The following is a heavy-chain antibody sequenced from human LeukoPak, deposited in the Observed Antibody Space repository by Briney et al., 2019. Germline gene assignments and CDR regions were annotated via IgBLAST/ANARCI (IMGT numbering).Heavy chain of an antibody. CDR1: GSTFSSYA. Sequence: EGSLRLSCAASGSTFSSYAMHWVRQAPGKGLEWVAVISYDGSNKYYADSVKGRFTISRDNSKNTLYLQMNSLRAEDTAVYYCASSYDSALLRLPRRWGQGTLVTVSS. D-gene: IGHD3-22*01. J-gene: IGHJ4*02. V-gene: IGHV3-30*01. CDR3: ASSYDSALLRLPRR. CDR2: ISYDGSNK.